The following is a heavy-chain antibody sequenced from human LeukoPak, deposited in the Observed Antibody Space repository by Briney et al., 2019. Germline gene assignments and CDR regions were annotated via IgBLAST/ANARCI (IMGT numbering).Heavy chain of an antibody. Sequence: ASVKVSCKASGYTFTSYGISWVRQAPGQGLEWMGWISAYNGNTNYAQKLQGRVTMTTDTSTSTAYMELRSLRSDDTAVYYCARGLLGELRPVDAFDIWGQGTMVTVSS. D-gene: IGHD1-26*01. CDR2: ISAYNGNT. CDR3: ARGLLGELRPVDAFDI. J-gene: IGHJ3*02. CDR1: GYTFTSYG. V-gene: IGHV1-18*01.